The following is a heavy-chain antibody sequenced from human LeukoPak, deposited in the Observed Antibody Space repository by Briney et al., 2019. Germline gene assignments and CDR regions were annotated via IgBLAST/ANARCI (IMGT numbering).Heavy chain of an antibody. CDR2: IRSKAYGGTT. D-gene: IGHD6-19*01. V-gene: IGHV3-49*03. Sequence: PGGSLRLSCTASGFTFGDYAMSWFRQAPGKGLEWVGFIRSKAYGGTTEYAASVKGRFTISRDDSKSIAYLQMNSLKTEDTAVYYCTRGYSSGWSSPFGRQPRHVDYWGQGTLVTVSS. CDR1: GFTFGDYA. CDR3: TRGYSSGWSSPFGRQPRHVDY. J-gene: IGHJ4*02.